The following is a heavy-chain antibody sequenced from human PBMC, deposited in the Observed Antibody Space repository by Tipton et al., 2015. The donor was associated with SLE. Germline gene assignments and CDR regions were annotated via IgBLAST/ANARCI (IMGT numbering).Heavy chain of an antibody. Sequence: QLVQSGAEVKKPGSSVEVSCKASGGTFSSYAISWVRQAPGQGLEWMGGIIPIFGTANYAQQFQGRVTITADESTSTAYMELSSLRSEDTAVYYCARDGAVDGDGACDIWGQGTMVTVSS. D-gene: IGHD6-19*01. CDR2: IIPIFGTA. J-gene: IGHJ3*02. V-gene: IGHV1-69*01. CDR1: GGTFSSYA. CDR3: ARDGAVDGDGACDI.